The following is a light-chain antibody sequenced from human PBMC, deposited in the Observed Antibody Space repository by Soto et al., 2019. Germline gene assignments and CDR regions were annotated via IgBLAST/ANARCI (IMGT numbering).Light chain of an antibody. J-gene: IGLJ1*01. CDR2: NNN. CDR3: ATWDDSRNKV. CDR1: SSNIGSNT. Sequence: QSVLTQPPSASGTPGQRVTISCSGSSSNIGSNTVNWYQQLPGPAPKLLIYNNNQRPSGVPDRFSGSKSGTSASLAISGLQSEDEADYYCATWDDSRNKVFGTGTKVTV. V-gene: IGLV1-44*01.